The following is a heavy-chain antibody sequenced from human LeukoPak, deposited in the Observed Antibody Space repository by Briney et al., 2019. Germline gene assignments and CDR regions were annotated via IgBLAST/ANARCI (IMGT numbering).Heavy chain of an antibody. V-gene: IGHV4-59*01. D-gene: IGHD2-21*02. Sequence: PSETLSLTCAVYGGSFSSYYWSWIRQPPGKGLEWIGYIYYSGSTNYNPSLKSRVTISVDTSKNQFSLKLSSVTAADTAVYYCARLYCGGDCYHNWFDPWGQGTLVTVSS. CDR3: ARLYCGGDCYHNWFDP. CDR2: IYYSGST. CDR1: GGSFSSYY. J-gene: IGHJ5*02.